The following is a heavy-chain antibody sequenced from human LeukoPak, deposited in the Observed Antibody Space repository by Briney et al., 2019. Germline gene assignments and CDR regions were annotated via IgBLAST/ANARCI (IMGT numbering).Heavy chain of an antibody. CDR1: GYTFTSYA. CDR3: ARGVGLGNYYDSSGYYYYFDY. Sequence: ASVKVSCKASGYTFTSYAMNWVRQAPGQGLEWMGWINTNTGNPTYAQGFTGRFVFSLDTSVSTAYLQISSLKAEDTAVYYCARGVGLGNYYDSSGYYYYFDYWGQGTLVTVSS. J-gene: IGHJ4*02. D-gene: IGHD3-22*01. CDR2: INTNTGNP. V-gene: IGHV7-4-1*02.